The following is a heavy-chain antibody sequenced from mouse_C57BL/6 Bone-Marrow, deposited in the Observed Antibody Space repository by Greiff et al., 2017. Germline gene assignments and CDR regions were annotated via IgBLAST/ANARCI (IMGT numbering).Heavy chain of an antibody. D-gene: IGHD2-1*01. CDR2: IDPSDSYT. J-gene: IGHJ2*01. Sequence: QVQLQQPGAELVKPGASVKLSCKASGYTFTSYWMQWVKQRPGQGLEWIGEIDPSDSYTNYNQKFKGKATLTVDTSSSTAYMQLSSLTSEASAVYYCAIYYHFDYWGQGTTLTVSS. CDR3: AIYYHFDY. CDR1: GYTFTSYW. V-gene: IGHV1-50*01.